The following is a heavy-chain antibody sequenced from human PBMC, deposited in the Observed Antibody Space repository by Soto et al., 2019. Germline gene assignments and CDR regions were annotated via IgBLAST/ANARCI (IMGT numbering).Heavy chain of an antibody. D-gene: IGHD6-13*01. CDR3: ARAWFSTILLGILSNGVHGVAIDY. CDR2: IRAYNGKT. J-gene: IGHJ4*02. Sequence: QVQLVQSGAEVKKTGASVEGSCKASGYTFISYGISWVRQAPGQGLEWMGWIRAYNGKTNSEQKFPGRVTMTTDTSTSTAYMELRSLRSDDTAVYYCARAWFSTILLGILSNGVHGVAIDYWGQGTLVTVAS. CDR1: GYTFISYG. V-gene: IGHV1-18*01.